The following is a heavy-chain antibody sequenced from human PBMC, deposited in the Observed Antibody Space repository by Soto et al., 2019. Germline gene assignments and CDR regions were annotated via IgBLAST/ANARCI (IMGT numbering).Heavy chain of an antibody. CDR2: IDGSGDTI. Sequence: PGGSLRLSCAGSGFTFSSYEINWVRQAPGKGLEWVSYIDGSGDTIFYADSVKGRFTISRDNAKNSLHLQLNSLRVEDTAVYYCARESESSPYFDSWGQGTLVTVSS. D-gene: IGHD6-13*01. CDR1: GFTFSSYE. CDR3: ARESESSPYFDS. V-gene: IGHV3-48*03. J-gene: IGHJ4*02.